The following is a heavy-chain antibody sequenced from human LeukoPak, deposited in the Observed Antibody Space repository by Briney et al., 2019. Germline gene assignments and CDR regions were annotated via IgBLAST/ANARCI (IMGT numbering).Heavy chain of an antibody. J-gene: IGHJ4*02. CDR1: GGSISSGSYY. CDR2: IYTSGST. CDR3: ARARRGSYVPINFAS. Sequence: SETLSLTCSVSGGSISSGSYYWSWIRQPAGKGLEWIGRIYTSGSTNYNPSLKSRITISVDTSKSQFSLKLSSVTAADTAVYYCARARRGSYVPINFASWGQGTLVTVSS. V-gene: IGHV4-61*02. D-gene: IGHD1-26*01.